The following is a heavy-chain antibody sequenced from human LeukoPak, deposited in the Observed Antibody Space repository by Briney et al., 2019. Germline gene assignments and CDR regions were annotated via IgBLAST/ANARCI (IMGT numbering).Heavy chain of an antibody. V-gene: IGHV4-4*07. J-gene: IGHJ4*02. Sequence: SETLSLTCSVSGGSISGNYWSWIRQPAGKGLEWIGRIYTRGSTNYNPSLKSRVTISVDTSKNQFSLKLSSVTAADTAVYYCARKMLRYFDYWGQGTLVTVSS. CDR2: IYTRGST. CDR1: GGSISGNY. D-gene: IGHD3-9*01. CDR3: ARKMLRYFDY.